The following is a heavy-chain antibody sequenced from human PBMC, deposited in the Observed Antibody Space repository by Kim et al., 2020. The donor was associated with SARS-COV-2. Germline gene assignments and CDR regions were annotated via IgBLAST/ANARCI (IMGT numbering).Heavy chain of an antibody. Sequence: ASVKVSCKASGYTFTSYDINWVRQATGQGLEWMGWMNPNSGNTGYAQKFQGRVTMTRNTSISTAYMERSSLKSEDTAVYYCARGGDSSGYYPKGRFDPWGQGNLVTVSS. V-gene: IGHV1-8*01. J-gene: IGHJ5*02. CDR1: GYTFTSYD. CDR2: MNPNSGNT. D-gene: IGHD3-22*01. CDR3: ARGGDSSGYYPKGRFDP.